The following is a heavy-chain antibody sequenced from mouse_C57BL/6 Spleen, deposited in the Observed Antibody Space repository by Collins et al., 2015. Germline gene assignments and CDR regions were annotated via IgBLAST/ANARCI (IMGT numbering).Heavy chain of an antibody. CDR1: GYTFTSYW. Sequence: QVQLQQSGAEPARPGASVKLSCKASGYTFTSYWMQWVKQRPGQGLEWIGAIYPGDGDTRYTQKFKDKATLTADKSSSTAYMQLSSLASEDSAVYYCARAYRYDEGYFDYWGQGSTLTVSS. J-gene: IGHJ2*01. V-gene: IGHV1-87*01. D-gene: IGHD2-14*01. CDR3: ARAYRYDEGYFDY. CDR2: IYPGDGDT.